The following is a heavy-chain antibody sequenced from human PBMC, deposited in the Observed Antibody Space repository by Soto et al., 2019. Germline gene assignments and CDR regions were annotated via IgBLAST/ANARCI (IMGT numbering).Heavy chain of an antibody. CDR3: ARAPHYCGGDCHPFDY. CDR2: IWYDGSNK. V-gene: IGHV3-33*01. J-gene: IGHJ4*02. Sequence: QVQLVESGGGVVQPGRSLRLSCAASGFTFSSYGMHWVRQAPGKGLEWVAVIWYDGSNKYYADSVKGRFTISRDNSKNTLYLQMNSLRAEDTAVYYCARAPHYCGGDCHPFDYWGQGTLVTVSS. CDR1: GFTFSSYG. D-gene: IGHD2-21*02.